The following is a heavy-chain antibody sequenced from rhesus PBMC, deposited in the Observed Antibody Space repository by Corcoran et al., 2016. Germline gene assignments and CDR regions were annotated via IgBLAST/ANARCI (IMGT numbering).Heavy chain of an antibody. CDR2: LVPRDSDT. CDR3: AKSSPGQHPDY. J-gene: IGHJ4*01. V-gene: IGHV5-2*01. CDR1: GYSFTSKW. Sequence: EVQLVQSRAEVKRPGEPLKSSCKPSGYSFTSKWYSWVRQMPGKGQEWLGALVPRDSDTSSSPSFQGQVTIAADKSITTAYLQWSSLKASDSATYYCAKSSPGQHPDYWGQGVLVTVSS. D-gene: IGHD6-19*01.